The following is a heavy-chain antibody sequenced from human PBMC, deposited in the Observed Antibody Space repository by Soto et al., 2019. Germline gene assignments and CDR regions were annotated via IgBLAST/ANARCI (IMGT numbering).Heavy chain of an antibody. CDR1: GFTFDDYA. D-gene: IGHD3-9*01. V-gene: IGHV3-9*01. CDR3: AKAYYYDILTGYWGPAFDI. Sequence: GGSLRLSCAASGFTFDDYAMHWVRQAPGKGLEWVSGISWNSGSIGYADSVKGRFTISRDNAKNSLYLQMNSLRAEDTALYYCAKAYYYDILTGYWGPAFDIWGQGTMVTVSS. J-gene: IGHJ3*02. CDR2: ISWNSGSI.